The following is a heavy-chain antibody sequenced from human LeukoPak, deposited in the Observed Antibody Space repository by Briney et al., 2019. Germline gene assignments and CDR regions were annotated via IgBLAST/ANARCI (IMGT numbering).Heavy chain of an antibody. CDR2: SYYSGNT. J-gene: IGHJ3*02. D-gene: IGHD1-26*01. V-gene: IGHV4-30-4*02. CDR1: GGSISSGDYY. Sequence: SETLSLTCTVSGGSISSGDYYWSWIRQPPGKGLEWIGHSYYSGNTYYNPSLKSRVSMSLDTSKNQFSLKLSSVTAADTAVYYCARARWELRAFDIWGQGTMVTVSS. CDR3: ARARWELRAFDI.